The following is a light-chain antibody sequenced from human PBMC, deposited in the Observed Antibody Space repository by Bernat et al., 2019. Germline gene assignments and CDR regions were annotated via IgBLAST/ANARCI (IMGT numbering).Light chain of an antibody. CDR2: KAS. J-gene: IGKJ4*01. V-gene: IGKV1-5*03. CDR1: QSISSW. CDR3: QQYNSYPLT. Sequence: DIQMTQSPSTLSTSVGDRVTITCWASQSISSWLAWYQQKPGTAPKLLIYKASSLEGGVPSRFSGSGSGTEFTLTISSLQPDDFATYYCQQYNSYPLTFGGGTKVEIK.